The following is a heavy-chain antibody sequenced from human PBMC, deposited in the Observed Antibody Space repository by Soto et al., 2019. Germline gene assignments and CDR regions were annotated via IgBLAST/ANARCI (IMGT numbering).Heavy chain of an antibody. CDR1: GYTFTSYY. Sequence: QVQLVQSGAEVKKPGASVKVSCKASGYTFTSYYMHRVRQAPGQGLEWMGIINPSGGSTSYAQKFQGRVTMSRDTSTSAVYMELSSLRSEDTAVYYCASAPHGDYSLDYWGQGPLVTVSS. J-gene: IGHJ4*02. D-gene: IGHD4-17*01. V-gene: IGHV1-46*01. CDR3: ASAPHGDYSLDY. CDR2: INPSGGST.